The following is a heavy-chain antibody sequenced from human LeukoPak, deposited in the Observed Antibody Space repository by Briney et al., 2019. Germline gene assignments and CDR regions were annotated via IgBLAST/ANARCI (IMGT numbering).Heavy chain of an antibody. Sequence: PGGSLRLACAASGFTFISYGMGCAREAPRKGLEWVSAISGSGSSTYYADSVKGRFPISRDNSKKTLYLQMNSLRAEDTALYYSARAVNWNDVAKTEFDYWGQGTLVTVSS. J-gene: IGHJ4*02. V-gene: IGHV3-23*01. CDR2: ISGSGSST. CDR1: GFTFISYG. D-gene: IGHD1-20*01. CDR3: ARAVNWNDVAKTEFDY.